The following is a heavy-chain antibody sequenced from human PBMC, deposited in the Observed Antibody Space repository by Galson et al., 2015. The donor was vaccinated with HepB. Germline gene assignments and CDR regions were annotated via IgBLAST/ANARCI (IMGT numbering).Heavy chain of an antibody. V-gene: IGHV1-18*01. Sequence: SVKVSCKASGYTFTSYGISWVRQAPGQGLEWMGWISAYNGNTNYAQKLQGRVTMTTDTSTSTAYMELRSLRSDDTAVYYCARGGCSGGSCYSSFDPWGQGTLVTVSS. CDR1: GYTFTSYG. CDR2: ISAYNGNT. CDR3: ARGGCSGGSCYSSFDP. D-gene: IGHD2-15*01. J-gene: IGHJ5*02.